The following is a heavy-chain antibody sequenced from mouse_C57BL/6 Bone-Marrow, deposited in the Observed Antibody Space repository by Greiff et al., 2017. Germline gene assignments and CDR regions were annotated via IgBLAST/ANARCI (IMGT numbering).Heavy chain of an antibody. CDR3: ARTHYGSSMDY. J-gene: IGHJ4*01. CDR2: INTNNGGT. Sequence: VQLQQSGPELVKPGASVKIPCKASGYTFTDYNMDWVKQSHGKSLEWIGDINTNNGGTIYNQKFKGKAPLTVDKSFRTAYMERRNLTSEDTAVCYCARTHYGSSMDYWGQGTSVTVSS. D-gene: IGHD1-1*01. V-gene: IGHV1-18*01. CDR1: GYTFTDYN.